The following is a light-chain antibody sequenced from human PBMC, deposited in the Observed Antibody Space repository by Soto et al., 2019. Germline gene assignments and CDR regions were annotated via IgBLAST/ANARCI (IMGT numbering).Light chain of an antibody. Sequence: DIQMTHSPSSLSASVGDRVTITCRASQRIGTHLNWYQQKPGKAPKLLIYAASSLYSGVPSRFSGSGSGTDFTLTITSLQREDFAVYYCQQSFNTLALTFGGGTKVEIK. CDR2: AAS. CDR1: QRIGTH. J-gene: IGKJ4*01. V-gene: IGKV1-39*01. CDR3: QQSFNTLALT.